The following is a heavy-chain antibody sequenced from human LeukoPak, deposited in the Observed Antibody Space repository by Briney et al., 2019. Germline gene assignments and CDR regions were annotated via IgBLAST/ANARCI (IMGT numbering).Heavy chain of an antibody. CDR1: GFTFSSYA. Sequence: GGSLRLSCAASGFTFSSYAMSWVRQAPGKGLEWVSAISGSGGSTYYADTVKGRFTISRDNSKNTLYLQMNSLRAEDTAVYYCAKAGALIAAAGKYYWGQGTLVTVSS. V-gene: IGHV3-23*01. CDR2: ISGSGGST. CDR3: AKAGALIAAAGKYY. J-gene: IGHJ4*02. D-gene: IGHD6-13*01.